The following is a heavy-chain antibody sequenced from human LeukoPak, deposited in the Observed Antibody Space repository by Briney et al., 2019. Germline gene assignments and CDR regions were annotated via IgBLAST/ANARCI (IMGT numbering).Heavy chain of an antibody. CDR1: GYTFTSYD. Sequence: ASVKVSCKASGYTFTSYDINWVRQAPGQGLEWMGWINPNSGGTNYAQKFQGRVTMTRDTSISTAYMELSRLRSDDTALYYCARGDYFNYWGQGTLVTVSS. CDR3: ARGDYFNY. J-gene: IGHJ4*02. CDR2: INPNSGGT. V-gene: IGHV1-2*02.